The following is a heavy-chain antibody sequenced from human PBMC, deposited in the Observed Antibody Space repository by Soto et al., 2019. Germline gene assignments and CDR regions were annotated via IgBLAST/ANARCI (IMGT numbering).Heavy chain of an antibody. CDR3: ARYLYSSSLWTAFDI. CDR1: GGSISSYY. D-gene: IGHD6-13*01. Sequence: PSETLSLTCTVSGGSISSYYWSWIRQPPGKGLEWIGHIYYSGSTNCNPSLKSRVTISVDTSKNQFSLNLSSVTAADTAVYYCARYLYSSSLWTAFDIWCQGTMVTVS. CDR2: IYYSGST. J-gene: IGHJ3*02. V-gene: IGHV4-59*01.